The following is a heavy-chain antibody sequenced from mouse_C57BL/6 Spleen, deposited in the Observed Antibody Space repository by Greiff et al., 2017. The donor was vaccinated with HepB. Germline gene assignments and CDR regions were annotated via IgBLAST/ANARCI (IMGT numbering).Heavy chain of an antibody. CDR1: GFTFSDYY. J-gene: IGHJ4*01. CDR2: ISNGGGST. CDR3: ARRHAMDY. Sequence: EVKVEESGGGLVQPGGSLKLSCAASGFTFSDYYMYWVRQTPEKRLEWVAYISNGGGSTYYPDTVKGRFTISRDNAKNTLYLQMSRLKSEDTAMYYCARRHAMDYWGQGTSVTVSS. V-gene: IGHV5-12*01.